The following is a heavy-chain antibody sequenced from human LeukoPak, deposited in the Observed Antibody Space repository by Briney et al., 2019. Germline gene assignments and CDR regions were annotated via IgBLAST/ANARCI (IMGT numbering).Heavy chain of an antibody. CDR3: ARDIGYCSGSTCYVGYFDY. CDR2: IKQDGSEK. D-gene: IGHD2-15*01. CDR1: GFTFSSYW. Sequence: GGSLRLSCAASGFTFSSYWMSWVRQAPGTGLEGVANIKQDGSEKYYVDSVKGRFTISTDNAKNTLYLQMNSLRAEDTAVYYCARDIGYCSGSTCYVGYFDYWGEGTQVTVSS. V-gene: IGHV3-7*01. J-gene: IGHJ4*02.